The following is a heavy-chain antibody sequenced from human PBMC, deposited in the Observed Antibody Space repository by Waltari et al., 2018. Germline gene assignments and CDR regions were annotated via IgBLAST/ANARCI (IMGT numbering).Heavy chain of an antibody. CDR1: GGSLSSYY. CDR3: ARDFWSSSAGHDAFDI. D-gene: IGHD3-3*01. Sequence: QVQLQESGPGLVKPSETLSLTCTVSGGSLSSYYWSWIRQPPGKGLEWIGYIYYSGSTNYNPSLKSRVTISVDTSKNQFSLKLSSVTAADTAVYYCARDFWSSSAGHDAFDIWGQGTMVTVSS. J-gene: IGHJ3*02. CDR2: IYYSGST. V-gene: IGHV4-59*01.